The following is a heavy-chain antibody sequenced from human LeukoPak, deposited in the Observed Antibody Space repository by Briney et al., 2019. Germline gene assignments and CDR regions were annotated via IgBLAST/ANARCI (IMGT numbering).Heavy chain of an antibody. CDR3: TRGGDIVVVVAATLDY. CDR1: GFTFGDYA. CDR2: IRSKAYGGIT. Sequence: PGGSLRLSCTASGFTFGDYAMSWFRQAPGKGLEWVGFIRSKAYGGITEYAASVKGRFTISRDDSKSIAYLQMNSLKTEDTAVYYCTRGGDIVVVVAATLDYWGQGTLVTVSS. D-gene: IGHD2-15*01. J-gene: IGHJ4*02. V-gene: IGHV3-49*03.